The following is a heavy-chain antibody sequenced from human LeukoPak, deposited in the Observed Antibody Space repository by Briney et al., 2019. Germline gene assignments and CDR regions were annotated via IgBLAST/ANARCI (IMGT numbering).Heavy chain of an antibody. CDR1: GGSISGYY. CDR2: IYSSGST. D-gene: IGHD4-23*01. V-gene: IGHV4-4*07. J-gene: IGHJ4*02. Sequence: PSETLSLTCSVSGGSISGYYWTWIRQPAGKGLEWIGRIYSSGSTNYNPSLKSRVTVSVDTSKNQFSLKLSSVTAADTAVYYCARANGGNSRSFDYWGQGTLVTVSS. CDR3: ARANGGNSRSFDY.